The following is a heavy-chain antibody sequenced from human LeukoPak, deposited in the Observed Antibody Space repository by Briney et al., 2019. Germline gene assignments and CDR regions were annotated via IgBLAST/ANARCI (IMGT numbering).Heavy chain of an antibody. J-gene: IGHJ4*02. CDR3: ARHRLEADSSSPGGISDY. D-gene: IGHD6-6*01. CDR2: IYYSGST. V-gene: IGHV4-39*01. CDR1: GGSISSSSYY. Sequence: PSETLSLTCTVSGGSISSSSYYWGWIRQPPGKGLEWIGSIYYSGSTYYNPSLKSRVTISVDTSKNQFSLKLSSVTAADTAVYYCARHRLEADSSSPGGISDYWGQGTLVTVSS.